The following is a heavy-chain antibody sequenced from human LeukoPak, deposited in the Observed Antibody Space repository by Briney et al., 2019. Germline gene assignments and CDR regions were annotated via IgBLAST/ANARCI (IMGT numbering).Heavy chain of an antibody. CDR1: GGSISSYY. J-gene: IGHJ3*02. V-gene: IGHV4-4*09. Sequence: PSETLSLTCTVSGGSISSYYWSWIRQPPGKGLEWIGYIYTSGSTNYNPSLKSRVTISVDTSKNQFSLKLSSVTAADTAVYYCARGQLVRHDAFDIWGQGTMVTVSS. D-gene: IGHD6-6*01. CDR3: ARGQLVRHDAFDI. CDR2: IYTSGST.